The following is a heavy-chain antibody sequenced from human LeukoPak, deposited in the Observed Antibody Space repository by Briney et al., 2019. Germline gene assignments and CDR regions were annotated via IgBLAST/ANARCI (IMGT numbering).Heavy chain of an antibody. V-gene: IGHV1-69*05. CDR3: ARGRGGYCSSTSCYTDFDY. D-gene: IGHD2-2*02. J-gene: IGHJ4*02. Sequence: ASVKVSCKASGGTFSSYAISWVRQAPGQGLEWMGGIIPVFGTANYAQKFQGRVTITTDESTSTAYMELSSLRSEDTAVYYCARGRGGYCSSTSCYTDFDYWGQGTLVTVSS. CDR1: GGTFSSYA. CDR2: IIPVFGTA.